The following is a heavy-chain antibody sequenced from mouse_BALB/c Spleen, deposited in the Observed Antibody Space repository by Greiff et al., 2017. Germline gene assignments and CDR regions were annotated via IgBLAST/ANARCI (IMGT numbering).Heavy chain of an antibody. Sequence: QLVESGPGRVAPSQSLSITCTASGFPLPSYGVTGVRQPPGKGLEWLGVIWGDGSTNYHSALISRLSISKDNSKSQVFLKLNSLQTDDTATYYCAKHYGYDHWFAYWGQGTLVTVSA. CDR2: IWGDGST. J-gene: IGHJ3*01. CDR1: GFPLPSYG. V-gene: IGHV2-3*01. CDR3: AKHYGYDHWFAY. D-gene: IGHD2-2*01.